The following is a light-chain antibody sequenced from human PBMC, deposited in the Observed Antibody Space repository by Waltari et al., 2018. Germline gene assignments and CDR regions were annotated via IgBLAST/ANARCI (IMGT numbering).Light chain of an antibody. CDR2: DTS. CDR3: QQRSHWRT. Sequence: IRLTQSPATLSLSPGERPTLSCRTSQSVSSYLAWFQQKPGQAPRLLIYDTSNRATGIPARFSGSGSGTDFTLTISSLEPEDSAVYYCQQRSHWRTFGQGTKVEIK. CDR1: QSVSSY. J-gene: IGKJ1*01. V-gene: IGKV3-11*01.